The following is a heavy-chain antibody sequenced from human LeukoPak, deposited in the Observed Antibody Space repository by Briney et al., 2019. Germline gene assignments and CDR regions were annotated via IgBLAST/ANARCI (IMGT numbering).Heavy chain of an antibody. V-gene: IGHV3-7*01. CDR3: AKAVNYYGSGSYYPGGSNYYYYYMDV. CDR1: GFTFSSYW. D-gene: IGHD3-10*01. CDR2: IKQDGSEK. Sequence: GGSLRLSCAASGFTFSSYWMSWVRQAPGKGLEWVANIKQDGSEKYYVDSVKGRFTISRDNAKNSLYLQMNSLRAEDTAVYYCAKAVNYYGSGSYYPGGSNYYYYYMDVWGKGTTVTISS. J-gene: IGHJ6*03.